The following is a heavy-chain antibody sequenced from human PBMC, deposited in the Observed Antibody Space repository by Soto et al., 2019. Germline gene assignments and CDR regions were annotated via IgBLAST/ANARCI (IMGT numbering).Heavy chain of an antibody. V-gene: IGHV1-2*04. J-gene: IGHJ6*02. Sequence: ASVKVSCKATGYTFTGYYMHWVRQAPGQGLEWMGWINPNSGGTNYAQKFQGWVTMTRDTSISTAYMELSRLRSDDTAVYYCARGSSYYYYGMDVWGQGTTVTVSS. CDR1: GYTFTGYY. CDR3: ARGSSYYYYGMDV. CDR2: INPNSGGT. D-gene: IGHD2-2*01.